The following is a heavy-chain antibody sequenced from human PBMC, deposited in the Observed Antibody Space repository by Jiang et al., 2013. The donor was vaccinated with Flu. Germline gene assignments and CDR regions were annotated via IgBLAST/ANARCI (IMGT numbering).Heavy chain of an antibody. J-gene: IGHJ5*02. D-gene: IGHD5-12*01. CDR1: GDSVSSNSAA. Sequence: QTLSLTCAISGDSVSSNSAAWDWIRQSPSRGLEWLGRTYYRSKWYNDYAVSVKSRITINPDTSKNQFSLQLNSVTPEDTAVYYCARDHSTWLRDWFDPWGQGTLVTVSS. CDR2: TYYRSKWYN. V-gene: IGHV6-1*01. CDR3: ARDHSTWLRDWFDP.